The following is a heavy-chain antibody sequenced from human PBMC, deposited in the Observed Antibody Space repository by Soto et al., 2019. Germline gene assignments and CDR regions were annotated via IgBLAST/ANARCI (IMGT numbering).Heavy chain of an antibody. D-gene: IGHD2-8*01. V-gene: IGHV3-48*04. J-gene: IGHJ6*03. CDR2: ISSSSSPT. Sequence: GESLKISCAASGFSFSSYSMYWVRQAPGKGLEWVSYISSSSSPTYYADSVRGRFTISRDNAKNSLYLQMNSLRAEDTAVYYCAKGVYYYYMDVWGKGATVTVSS. CDR1: GFSFSSYS. CDR3: AKGVYYYYMDV.